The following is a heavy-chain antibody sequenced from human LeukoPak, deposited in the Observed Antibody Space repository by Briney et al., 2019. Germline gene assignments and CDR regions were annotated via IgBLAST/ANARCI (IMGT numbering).Heavy chain of an antibody. CDR2: IYPGDSGT. D-gene: IGHD6-13*01. V-gene: IGHV5-51*01. CDR3: ARRTGYSSSWQFYYFDY. J-gene: IGHJ4*02. Sequence: GESLKISCKGSGYSFTSYWIGWVRQMPGKGLEWMGIIYPGDSGTRYSPSFQGQVTISADKSISTAYLQWSSLKASDTAMYYCARRTGYSSSWQFYYFDYWGQGTLVTVSS. CDR1: GYSFTSYW.